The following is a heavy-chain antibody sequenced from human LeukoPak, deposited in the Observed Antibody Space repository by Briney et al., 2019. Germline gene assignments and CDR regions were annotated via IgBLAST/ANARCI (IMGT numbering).Heavy chain of an antibody. Sequence: PSETLSLTCTVSGGSISSYYWSRIRQPPGKGLEWIGYIYYSGSTNYNPSLKSRVTISVDTSKNQFSLKLSSVTAADTAVYYCARDMSLGSSGWFGYWGQGTLVTVSS. D-gene: IGHD6-19*01. CDR2: IYYSGST. CDR3: ARDMSLGSSGWFGY. V-gene: IGHV4-59*01. CDR1: GGSISSYY. J-gene: IGHJ4*02.